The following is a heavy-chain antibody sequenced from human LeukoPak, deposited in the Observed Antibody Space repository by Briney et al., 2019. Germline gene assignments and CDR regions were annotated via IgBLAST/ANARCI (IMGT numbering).Heavy chain of an antibody. Sequence: GESRQISSESFGYSFPNYWLAWVRPMPGKGPEWRGIIYPGDSDTRYSPSFQGQVTISADKSVTTAYQQWSSLRASDTALYYCARHKGVTSPRLKLYYYGLDVWGQGTTVIVSS. CDR3: ARHKGVTSPRLKLYYYGLDV. J-gene: IGHJ6*02. V-gene: IGHV5-51*01. CDR1: GYSFPNYW. D-gene: IGHD4-17*01. CDR2: IYPGDSDT.